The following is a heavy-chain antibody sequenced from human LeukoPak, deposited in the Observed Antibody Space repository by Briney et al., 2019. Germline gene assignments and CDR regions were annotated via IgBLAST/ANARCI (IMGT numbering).Heavy chain of an antibody. V-gene: IGHV3-30*02. Sequence: PGGSLRLSCAASGFTFSSYGMHWVRQAPGKGLEWVAFIRYDRRNQYYADSVKGRFTISRDNSKNTLYLQMNSLRAEDTAVYYCARVLRYDNSGHDSFDIWGQGTMVTVSS. CDR3: ARVLRYDNSGHDSFDI. CDR1: GFTFSSYG. CDR2: IRYDRRNQ. J-gene: IGHJ3*02. D-gene: IGHD3-22*01.